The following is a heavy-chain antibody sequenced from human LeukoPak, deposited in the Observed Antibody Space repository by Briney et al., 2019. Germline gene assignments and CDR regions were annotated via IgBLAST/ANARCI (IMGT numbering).Heavy chain of an antibody. D-gene: IGHD3-10*01. J-gene: IGHJ6*02. Sequence: SETLSLTCTVSGGSISSFYWSWIRQPPGKGLKWIGYIYYSGSTNYNPSLKSRVTISVDTSKNQFSLKLSSVTAADTAVYYCARVFGSGSYYSGMDVWGQGTTVTVSS. CDR1: GGSISSFY. CDR2: IYYSGST. V-gene: IGHV4-59*01. CDR3: ARVFGSGSYYSGMDV.